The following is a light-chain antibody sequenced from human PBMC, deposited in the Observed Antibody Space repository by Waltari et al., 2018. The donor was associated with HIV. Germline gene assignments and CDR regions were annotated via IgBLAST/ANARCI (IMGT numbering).Light chain of an antibody. CDR2: GKN. V-gene: IGLV3-19*01. CDR1: SLRSYY. J-gene: IGLJ2*01. CDR3: SSRDSSGTSEV. Sequence: SSELTQDPAVSVALGQTVRITCQGDSLRSYYASWYQQKPGQAPVLVIYGKNNRPSGIPDRFSGSSSGNTASLTITGAQAEDEADYYCSSRDSSGTSEVFGGGTKLTVL.